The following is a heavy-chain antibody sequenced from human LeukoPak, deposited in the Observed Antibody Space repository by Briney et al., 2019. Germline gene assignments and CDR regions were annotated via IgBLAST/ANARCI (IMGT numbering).Heavy chain of an antibody. Sequence: GESLKISCYVSGYLFKNYWIGWVRQMPGKGLESMGIIYPADSDTTYSPSFQGQVAISVDKSISTVYLHWSSLKASDTAIYYCALQSRNASITRGYLLHYWGQGTLVTVSS. CDR1: GYLFKNYW. CDR2: IYPADSDT. D-gene: IGHD1-20*01. V-gene: IGHV5-51*01. CDR3: ALQSRNASITRGYLLHY. J-gene: IGHJ4*02.